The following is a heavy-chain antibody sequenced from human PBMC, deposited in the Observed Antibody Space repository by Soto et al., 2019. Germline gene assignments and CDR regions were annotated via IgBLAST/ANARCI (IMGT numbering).Heavy chain of an antibody. J-gene: IGHJ5*02. Sequence: GSGPTLGNPTQTLTLTCTFSGFSLSTRGVGVGWIRQPPGKALEWLALIYWDDDKRYSPSLNNRLSIAKDTSKNQVVLTLTNMDPVDTATYYCAQTYYYGSVSYYNVWFDPWGQGTLVTVSS. V-gene: IGHV2-5*02. D-gene: IGHD3-10*01. CDR1: GFSLSTRGVG. CDR3: AQTYYYGSVSYYNVWFDP. CDR2: IYWDDDK.